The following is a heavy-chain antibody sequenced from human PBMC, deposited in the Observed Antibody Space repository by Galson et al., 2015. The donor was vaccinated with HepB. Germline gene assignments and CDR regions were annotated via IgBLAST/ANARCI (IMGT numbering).Heavy chain of an antibody. J-gene: IGHJ5*02. D-gene: IGHD6-13*01. V-gene: IGHV4-59*01. CDR2: IYYSGST. CDR1: GGSISTYY. Sequence: ATLSLTCTVSGGSISTYYWSWIRQPPGKGLEWIGYIYYSGSTNYNPSLKSRVTISVDTSKNQFSLKLSSVTAADTAVYYCARGPIAAAGPLPPYNWFDPWGQGTLVTVSS. CDR3: ARGPIAAAGPLPPYNWFDP.